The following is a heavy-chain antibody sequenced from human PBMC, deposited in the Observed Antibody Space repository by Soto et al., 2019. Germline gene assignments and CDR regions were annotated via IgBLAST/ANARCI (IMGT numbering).Heavy chain of an antibody. J-gene: IGHJ6*02. CDR2: ISSTSSTK. D-gene: IGHD3-10*01. V-gene: IGHV3-48*02. CDR1: GFTFSSHG. CDR3: ARRITMVRGPYYYYGMDV. Sequence: GGSLRLSCDASGFTFSSHGTTWVRQAPGKGLEWVAFISSTSSTKNYADSVKGRFTISRDNTKNSLYLQMSSLRDEDTAVYYRARRITMVRGPYYYYGMDVWGQGTTVTVSS.